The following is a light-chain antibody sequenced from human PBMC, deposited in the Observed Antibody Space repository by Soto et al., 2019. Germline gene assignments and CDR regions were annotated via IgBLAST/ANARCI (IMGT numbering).Light chain of an antibody. J-gene: IGLJ1*01. CDR2: DVS. CDR1: SSDVGGYNY. CDR3: SSYTSSSTPDV. V-gene: IGLV2-14*01. Sequence: QSVLTQPASVSGSPGQSITISCTGTSSDVGGYNYVSWYQQHPGKAPKLMIYDVSNRPSGVSDRFSGSKSGNTASLTISGIQADDEADYYCSSYTSSSTPDVFGTGTKLTVL.